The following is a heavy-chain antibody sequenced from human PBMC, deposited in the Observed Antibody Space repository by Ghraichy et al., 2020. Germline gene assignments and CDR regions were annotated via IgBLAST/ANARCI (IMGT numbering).Heavy chain of an antibody. CDR1: GGSISSYY. CDR3: ARTIAAAGTGRGYYYGMDV. CDR2: IYYSGST. Sequence: SETLSLTCTVSGGSISSYYWSWIRQPPGKGLEWIGYIYYSGSTNYNPSLKSRVTISVDTSKNQFSLKLSSVTAADTAVYYCARTIAAAGTGRGYYYGMDVWGQGTTVTVSS. J-gene: IGHJ6*02. D-gene: IGHD6-13*01. V-gene: IGHV4-59*01.